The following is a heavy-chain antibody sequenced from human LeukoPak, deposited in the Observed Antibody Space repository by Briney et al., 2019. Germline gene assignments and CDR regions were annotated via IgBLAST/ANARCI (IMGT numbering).Heavy chain of an antibody. CDR2: IYYSGST. CDR3: ALRGYSYGLGSYFDY. D-gene: IGHD5-18*01. J-gene: IGHJ4*02. V-gene: IGHV4-59*12. Sequence: SETLSLTCTVSGGSISSYYWSWIRQPPGKGLEWIGYIYYSGSTNYNPSLKSRVTISVDTSKNQFSLKLSSVTAADTAVYYCALRGYSYGLGSYFDYWGQGTLVTVSS. CDR1: GGSISSYY.